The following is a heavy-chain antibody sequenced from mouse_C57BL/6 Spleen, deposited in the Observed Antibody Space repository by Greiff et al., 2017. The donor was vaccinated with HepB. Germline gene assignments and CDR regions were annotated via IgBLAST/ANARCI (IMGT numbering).Heavy chain of an antibody. J-gene: IGHJ1*03. V-gene: IGHV1-4*01. CDR2: INPSSGYT. CDR3: ARGTTVVRYFDV. Sequence: QVQLKQSGAELARPGASVKMSCKASGYTFTSYTMHWVKQRPGQGLEWIGYINPSSGYTKYNQKFKDKATLTADKSSSTAYMQLSSLTSEDSAVYYCARGTTVVRYFDVWGTGTTVTVSS. D-gene: IGHD1-1*01. CDR1: GYTFTSYT.